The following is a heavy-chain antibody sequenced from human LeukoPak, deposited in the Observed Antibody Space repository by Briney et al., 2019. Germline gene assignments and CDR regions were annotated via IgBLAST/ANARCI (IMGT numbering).Heavy chain of an antibody. Sequence: PGGSLRLSCAGSGFIFNNYAMHWVRQPPGKGLEWVSGISWNSGSIDYADSLKGRFTVSRDNAKNSLYLQMNSLRAEDTAVYYCARALRGFLETPSDYWGQGTLVTVSS. CDR3: ARALRGFLETPSDY. V-gene: IGHV3-9*01. D-gene: IGHD3-3*01. CDR1: GFIFNNYA. J-gene: IGHJ4*02. CDR2: ISWNSGSI.